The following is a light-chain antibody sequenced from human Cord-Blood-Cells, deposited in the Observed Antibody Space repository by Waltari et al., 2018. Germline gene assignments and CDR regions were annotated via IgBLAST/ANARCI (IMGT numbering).Light chain of an antibody. J-gene: IGKJ1*01. Sequence: IQLTQSPSSLSASVGDRVTITCRASQGISSYLAWYQQKPGKAPKLLIYAASTLQSGVPSRFSDSVSGTDFTLTISSLQPEDFATYYCQQLNSYPWTFGQGTKVEIK. CDR3: QQLNSYPWT. CDR1: QGISSY. V-gene: IGKV1-9*01. CDR2: AAS.